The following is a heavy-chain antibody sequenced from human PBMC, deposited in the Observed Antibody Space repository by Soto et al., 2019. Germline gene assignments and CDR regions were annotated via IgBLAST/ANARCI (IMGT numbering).Heavy chain of an antibody. D-gene: IGHD2-21*02. V-gene: IGHV3-33*01. Sequence: GGSLRLSCAASGFTFSSYGMHWVRQAPGKGLEWVAVIWYDGSNKYYADSVKGRFTISRDNSKNTLYLQMNSLRAEDTAVYYCARGPRLVTAIQFDYWGQGTLVTVSS. CDR3: ARGPRLVTAIQFDY. CDR1: GFTFSSYG. CDR2: IWYDGSNK. J-gene: IGHJ4*02.